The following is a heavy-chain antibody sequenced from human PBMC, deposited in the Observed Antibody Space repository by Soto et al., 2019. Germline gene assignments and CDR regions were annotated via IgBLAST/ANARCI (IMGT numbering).Heavy chain of an antibody. CDR3: ARDWKFRAQNRYYYYGLDV. CDR2: IFYSGST. J-gene: IGHJ6*02. V-gene: IGHV4-59*02. Sequence: PSETLSLTCTVSGGSVSNYYWTWIRQPPGKGLEWIGYIFYSGSTNYNSSLKSRVTISIDTSKNQLSLELTSVTAADTAVYYCARDWKFRAQNRYYYYGLDVWGQGTTVTVSS. CDR1: GGSVSNYY. D-gene: IGHD1-1*01.